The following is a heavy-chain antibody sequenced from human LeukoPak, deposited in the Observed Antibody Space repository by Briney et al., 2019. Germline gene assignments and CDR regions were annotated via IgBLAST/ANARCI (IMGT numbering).Heavy chain of an antibody. CDR1: GFRFSASA. CDR3: AKDLIPYGSGSYFFDC. J-gene: IGHJ4*02. Sequence: GGSLRLSCAASGFRFSASAMHWVRQAPGKGLEWVSSISSSSYIEYADSVKGRFTISRDNAKNSLYLQMNSLRAEDTAVYYCAKDLIPYGSGSYFFDCWGQGILVTVSS. V-gene: IGHV3-69-1*01. D-gene: IGHD3-10*01. CDR2: ISSSSYI.